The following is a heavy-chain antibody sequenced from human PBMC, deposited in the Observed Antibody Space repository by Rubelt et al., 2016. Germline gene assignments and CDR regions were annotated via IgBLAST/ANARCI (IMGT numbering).Heavy chain of an antibody. Sequence: EVQLLESGGGLVQPGGSLRLSCAASGFAFDTYKMNWIRQAPGKGLEWVSSISSSSTYMYYADSVQGRFTISRDDAKNSLYLQRNSLRAEDTAVYYWARIKAQDYPTSRYYYCYMDVWGKGTTVTVSS. V-gene: IGHV3-21*04. CDR1: GFAFDTYK. D-gene: IGHD4/OR15-4a*01. CDR2: ISSSSTYM. CDR3: ARIKAQDYPTSRYYYCYMDV. J-gene: IGHJ6*03.